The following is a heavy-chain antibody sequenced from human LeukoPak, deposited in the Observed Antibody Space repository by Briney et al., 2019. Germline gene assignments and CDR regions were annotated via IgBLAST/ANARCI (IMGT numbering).Heavy chain of an antibody. V-gene: IGHV3-30*18. CDR2: ISYDGSNK. Sequence: GGSLRLSCAASGFTFSSSGMHWVRQAPGKGLEWVAVISYDGSNKYYANSVKGRLTISRDNSKNTLYLQMNRLRAEDTAVYYCAKPMVRGVTDYWGQGTLVTVSS. J-gene: IGHJ4*02. CDR1: GFTFSSSG. D-gene: IGHD3-10*01. CDR3: AKPMVRGVTDY.